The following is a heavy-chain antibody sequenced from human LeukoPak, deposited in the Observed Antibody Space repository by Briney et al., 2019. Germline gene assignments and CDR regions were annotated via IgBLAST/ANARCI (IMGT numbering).Heavy chain of an antibody. CDR3: ARDHEPHPGYYDFWSGYFGNDY. Sequence: PGGSLRLSCAASGFTFTNVWMVWVRQAPGKGLEWVANIKQDGSEKYYVDSVKGRFTISRDNAKNSLYLQMNSLRAEDTAVYYCARDHEPHPGYYDFWSGYFGNDYWGQGTLVTVSS. CDR1: GFTFTNVW. J-gene: IGHJ4*02. CDR2: IKQDGSEK. D-gene: IGHD3-3*01. V-gene: IGHV3-7*05.